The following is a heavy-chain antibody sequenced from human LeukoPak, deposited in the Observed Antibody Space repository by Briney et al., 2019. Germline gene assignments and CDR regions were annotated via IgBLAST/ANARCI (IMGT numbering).Heavy chain of an antibody. CDR3: ARSYYGSGSYYSFDY. D-gene: IGHD3-10*01. Sequence: SETLSLTCSVPGGSLSTYYWTWIRQSPGKGLEWIGYIYYSGSTNYNPSLKSRVTISVDTSKNQFSLNLSSVTAADTAVYYCARSYYGSGSYYSFDYWGQGTLVTVSS. V-gene: IGHV4-59*01. J-gene: IGHJ4*02. CDR2: IYYSGST. CDR1: GGSLSTYY.